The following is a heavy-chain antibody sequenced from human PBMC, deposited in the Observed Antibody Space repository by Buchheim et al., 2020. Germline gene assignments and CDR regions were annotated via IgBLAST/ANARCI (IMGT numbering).Heavy chain of an antibody. CDR2: ISYDGSNK. D-gene: IGHD3-10*01. V-gene: IGHV3-30*18. J-gene: IGHJ6*02. CDR3: AKGQYYYGSGSYLGSDYYGMDV. CDR1: GFTFSSYG. Sequence: QVQLVESGGGVVQPGRSLRLSCAASGFTFSSYGMRWVRQAPGKGLEWVAVISYDGSNKYYADSVKGRFTISRDTSKNTLYLQMNSLRAEDTAVYYCAKGQYYYGSGSYLGSDYYGMDVWGQGTT.